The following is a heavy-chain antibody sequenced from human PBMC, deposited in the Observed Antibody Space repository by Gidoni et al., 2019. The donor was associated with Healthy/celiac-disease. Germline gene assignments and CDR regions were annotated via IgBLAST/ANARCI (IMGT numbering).Heavy chain of an antibody. V-gene: IGHV4-4*07. CDR3: ARDGYSYGNDAFDI. D-gene: IGHD5-18*01. Sequence: QVQLQESGPGLVKPSETLSLTCTVSGGSISSYYWSWIRQPAGKGLEWIGRIYTSGSTNYNPSLKSRVTMSVDTSKNQFSLKLSSVTAADTAVYYCARDGYSYGNDAFDIWGQGTMVTVSS. CDR1: GGSISSYY. CDR2: IYTSGST. J-gene: IGHJ3*02.